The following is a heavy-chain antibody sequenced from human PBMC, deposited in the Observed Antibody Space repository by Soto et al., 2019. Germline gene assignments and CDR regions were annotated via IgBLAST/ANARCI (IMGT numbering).Heavy chain of an antibody. Sequence: QVQLQESGPGLVKPSETLSLTCTVSGGSISSYYWSWIRQPPGKGLEWIGYIYYSGSTNYNPSLKSRVTISVDTSKNQFALKLSSVTAADTAVSSCARGYGRNFDYWGQGTLVTVSS. CDR3: ARGYGRNFDY. D-gene: IGHD1-20*01. CDR2: IYYSGST. V-gene: IGHV4-59*01. CDR1: GGSISSYY. J-gene: IGHJ4*02.